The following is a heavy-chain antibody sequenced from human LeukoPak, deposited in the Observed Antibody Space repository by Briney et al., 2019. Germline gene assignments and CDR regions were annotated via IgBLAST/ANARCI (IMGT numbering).Heavy chain of an antibody. D-gene: IGHD5-18*01. V-gene: IGHV4-34*01. J-gene: IGHJ6*03. CDR1: GGSFSGYY. CDR2: INHSGST. Sequence: SETLSLTCAVYGGSFSGYYWSWIRQPPGKGLEWIGEINHSGSTNYNPSLKSRGTISGETSKKQFALKLSSVTAADTAVYFCERVGYSYVINDWSRTGLGAYPTKYYYHMDVWGKGTTVTVSS. CDR3: ERVGYSYVINDWSRTGLGAYPTKYYYHMDV.